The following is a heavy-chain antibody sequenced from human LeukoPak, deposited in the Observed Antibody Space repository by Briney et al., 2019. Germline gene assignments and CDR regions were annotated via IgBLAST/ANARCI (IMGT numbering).Heavy chain of an antibody. CDR1: GFTFSSYA. J-gene: IGHJ4*02. V-gene: IGHV3-30*04. Sequence: GGSLRLSCAASGFTFSSYAMHWVRQAPGKGLEWVAVISYEGSNKYYADSVKGRFTISRDNSEHTLYRQMNSLRAEDTAVYYRARGKWQQLVSVLDYWGQGTLVTVSS. CDR3: ARGKWQQLVSVLDY. D-gene: IGHD6-13*01. CDR2: ISYEGSNK.